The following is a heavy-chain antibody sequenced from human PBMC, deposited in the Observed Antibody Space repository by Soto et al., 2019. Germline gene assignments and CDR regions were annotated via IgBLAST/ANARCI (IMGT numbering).Heavy chain of an antibody. CDR1: GFTFSSYW. CDR2: IKQDGSEK. CDR3: ARRNYDFWSGYYTGDYYYMDV. J-gene: IGHJ6*03. Sequence: GGSLRLSCAASGFTFSSYWMSWVRQAPGKGLEWVANIKQDGSEKYYVDSVKGRFTISRDNAKNSLYLQMNSLRAEDTAVYYCARRNYDFWSGYYTGDYYYMDVWGKGTTVTVSS. D-gene: IGHD3-3*01. V-gene: IGHV3-7*01.